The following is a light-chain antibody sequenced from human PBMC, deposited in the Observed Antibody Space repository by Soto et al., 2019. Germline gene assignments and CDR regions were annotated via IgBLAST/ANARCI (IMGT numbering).Light chain of an antibody. CDR2: AAS. J-gene: IGKJ5*01. Sequence: DIQMTQSPSSLSASVGDRVTITCRASQGISNYLAWYQQKPGKVPKLLIYAASTLQSGVPSRSSGSESGTDFSLTISYLQPDDVESYYCQKYNSAPLTVGQGTRVEIK. CDR3: QKYNSAPLT. V-gene: IGKV1-27*01. CDR1: QGISNY.